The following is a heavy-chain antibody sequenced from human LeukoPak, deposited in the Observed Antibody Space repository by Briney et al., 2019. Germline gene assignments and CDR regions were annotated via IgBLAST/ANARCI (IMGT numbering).Heavy chain of an antibody. CDR1: GGSFSGYY. CDR3: ARGRSSSWRWFDP. D-gene: IGHD6-13*01. J-gene: IGHJ5*02. V-gene: IGHV4-34*01. CDR2: INHSAST. Sequence: SETLSLTCAVYGGSFSGYYWSWIRQPPGKGLEWIGEINHSASTNYNPSLKSRVTISVDTSKNQFSLKLSSVTAADTAVYYCARGRSSSWRWFDPWGQGTLVTVSS.